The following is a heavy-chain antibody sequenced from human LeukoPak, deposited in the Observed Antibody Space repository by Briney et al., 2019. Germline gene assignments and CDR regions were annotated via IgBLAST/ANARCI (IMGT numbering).Heavy chain of an antibody. J-gene: IGHJ4*02. D-gene: IGHD1-1*01. CDR3: GRWVEGFDF. CDR2: INKDGSEK. CDR1: GFTFSNYA. V-gene: IGHV3-7*05. Sequence: GGSLSLSCAASGFTFSNYAMHWVRQAPGQGLEWVANINKDGSEKNYVSSVKGRFTISRDNAKNSLTLQMNSLRAEDTAVYFCGRWVEGFDFWGQGTLVTVST.